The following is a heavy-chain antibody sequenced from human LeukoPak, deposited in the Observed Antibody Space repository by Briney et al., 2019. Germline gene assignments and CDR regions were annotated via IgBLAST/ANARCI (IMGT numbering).Heavy chain of an antibody. CDR3: ARFIAVAGTENFDY. J-gene: IGHJ4*02. D-gene: IGHD6-19*01. CDR2: IYYSGST. Sequence: PSETLSLTCTVSGGSISSGGYYWSWIRQHPGKGLEWIGYIYYSGSTYYNPSLKSRVTISVDTSKNQFSLKLSSVTAADTAVYYCARFIAVAGTENFDYWGQGTLVTVSS. CDR1: GGSISSGGYY. V-gene: IGHV4-31*03.